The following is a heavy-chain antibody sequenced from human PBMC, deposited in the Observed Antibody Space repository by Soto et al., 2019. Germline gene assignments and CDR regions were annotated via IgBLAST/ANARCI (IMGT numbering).Heavy chain of an antibody. CDR3: ARIRALGCCSWCSRYTYWYFDL. D-gene: IGHD2-15*01. Sequence: EVQLVESGGGLVQPGGSLRRSCAASGFTFSSYDMHWVRQATGKGLEWVSAIGTAGDTYSPGSVKGRFTISRENAKNYLYLIMISLRGGYTAVYYCARIRALGCCSWCSRYTYWYFDLWGRGTLVTGSS. V-gene: IGHV3-13*01. CDR1: GFTFSSYD. J-gene: IGHJ2*01. CDR2: IGTAGDT.